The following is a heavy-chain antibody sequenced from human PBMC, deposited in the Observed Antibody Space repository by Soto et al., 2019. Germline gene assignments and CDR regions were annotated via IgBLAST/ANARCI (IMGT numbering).Heavy chain of an antibody. CDR1: SYTFTGYY. V-gene: IGHV1-2*02. J-gene: IGHJ4*02. CDR3: AREGGYIGAPVPVDS. Sequence: ASVKVSCKAFSYTFTGYYSYWVRQAPGQGLECMGWINPNSGATAYAQNFQGRVTMTRDTSISTAFLELSSLISDDTAMYYCAREGGYIGAPVPVDSWGQGTLVP. D-gene: IGHD5-12*01. CDR2: INPNSGAT.